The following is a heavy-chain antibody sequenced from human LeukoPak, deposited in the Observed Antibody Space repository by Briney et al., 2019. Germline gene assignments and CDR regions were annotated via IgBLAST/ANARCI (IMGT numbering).Heavy chain of an antibody. D-gene: IGHD6-19*01. CDR1: GFTVSSNY. V-gene: IGHV4-34*01. Sequence: GSLRLSCAASGFTVSSNYMSWVRQPPGKGLEWIGEINHSGSTNYNPSLKSRVTISVDTSKNQFSLKLSSVTAADTAVYYCAREVAGTGIKHWGQGTLVTVSS. CDR2: INHSGST. CDR3: AREVAGTGIKH. J-gene: IGHJ1*01.